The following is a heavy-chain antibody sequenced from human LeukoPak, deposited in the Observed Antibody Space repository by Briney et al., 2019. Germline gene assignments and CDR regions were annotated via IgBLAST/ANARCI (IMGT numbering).Heavy chain of an antibody. CDR2: INPSGGST. D-gene: IGHD5-12*01. Sequence: ASVKVSCKASGYTFIGYYMHWVQQAPGQGLEWMGIINPSGGSTSYAQKFQGRVTMTRDMSTSTVYMELSSLRSEDTAVYYCARGNVQWLLDYWGQGTLVTVSS. CDR3: ARGNVQWLLDY. J-gene: IGHJ4*02. V-gene: IGHV1-46*01. CDR1: GYTFIGYY.